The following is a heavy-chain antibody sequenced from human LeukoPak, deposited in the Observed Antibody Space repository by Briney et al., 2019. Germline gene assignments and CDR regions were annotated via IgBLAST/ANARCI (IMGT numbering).Heavy chain of an antibody. CDR2: IIPIFGTA. V-gene: IGHV1-69*13. CDR3: ARDLCSSTSCYDRPFDY. Sequence: SVKVSCKASGGTFSSYAISWVRQAPGQGREWMGGIIPIFGTANYAQKFQGRVTITADESTSTAYMELSSLRSEDTAVYYCARDLCSSTSCYDRPFDYWGQGTLVTVSS. J-gene: IGHJ4*02. D-gene: IGHD2-2*01. CDR1: GGTFSSYA.